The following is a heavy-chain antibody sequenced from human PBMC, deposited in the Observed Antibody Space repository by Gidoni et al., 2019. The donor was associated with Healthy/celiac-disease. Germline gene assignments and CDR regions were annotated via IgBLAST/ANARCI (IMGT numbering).Heavy chain of an antibody. J-gene: IGHJ4*02. D-gene: IGHD5-12*01. CDR2: IYYSGST. CDR3: ARQAQYSGYDYAPHFDY. CDR1: GGSVSSSSYY. V-gene: IGHV4-39*01. Sequence: LQLQESGPGLAKPSETLSLTCTVSGGSVSSSSYYWGWIRQPPGKGLEWIGSIYYSGSTYYNPSLKSRVTISVDTSKNQFSLKLSSVTAADTAVYYCARQAQYSGYDYAPHFDYWGQGTLVTVSS.